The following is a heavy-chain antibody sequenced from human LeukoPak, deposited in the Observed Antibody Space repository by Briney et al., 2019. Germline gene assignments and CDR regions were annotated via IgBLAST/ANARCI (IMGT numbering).Heavy chain of an antibody. CDR1: GGSISSYY. V-gene: IGHV4-59*12. CDR2: IYYSGST. Sequence: PSETLSLTGTVSGGSISSYYWSWIRQPPGKGLEWIGYIYYSGSTNYNPSLKSRVTISVDTSKNQFSLKLSSVTAADTAVYYCARRHGGFDYWGQGTLVTVSS. D-gene: IGHD3-16*01. J-gene: IGHJ4*02. CDR3: ARRHGGFDY.